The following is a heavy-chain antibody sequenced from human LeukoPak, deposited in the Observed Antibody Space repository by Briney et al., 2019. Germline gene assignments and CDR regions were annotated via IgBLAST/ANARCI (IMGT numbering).Heavy chain of an antibody. J-gene: IGHJ3*02. V-gene: IGHV1-69*02. Sequence: SVKVSCKXSGGTFSSYTISWVRQAPRQGLEWMGRIIPILGIANYSQKFQGRVTITADKSTSTAYMELSSLRSEDTAVYYCARGGIQLWSYPADAFDIWGQGTMVTVSS. D-gene: IGHD5-18*01. CDR3: ARGGIQLWSYPADAFDI. CDR2: IIPILGIA. CDR1: GGTFSSYT.